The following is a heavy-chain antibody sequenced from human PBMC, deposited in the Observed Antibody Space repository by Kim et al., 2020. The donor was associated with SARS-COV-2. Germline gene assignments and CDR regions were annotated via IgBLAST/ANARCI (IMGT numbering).Heavy chain of an antibody. CDR2: INPNSGGT. J-gene: IGHJ4*02. D-gene: IGHD1-26*01. V-gene: IGHV1-2*02. Sequence: ASVKVSCKASGYTFTGYYMHWVRQAPGQGLEWMGWINPNSGGTNYAQKFQGRVTMTRDTSISTAYMELSRLRSDDTAVYYCARGPIVGATTFDYWGQGTLVTVSS. CDR1: GYTFTGYY. CDR3: ARGPIVGATTFDY.